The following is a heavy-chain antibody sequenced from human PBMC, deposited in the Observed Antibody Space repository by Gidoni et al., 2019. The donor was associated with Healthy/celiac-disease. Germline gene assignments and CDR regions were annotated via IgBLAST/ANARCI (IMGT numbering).Heavy chain of an antibody. CDR2: ISYDGSNK. CDR1: GFTFSSYG. J-gene: IGHJ4*02. Sequence: QVQLVESGGGVVQPGSSLRLSCAASGFTFSSYGMHWVRQAPGKGLEWVAVISYDGSNKYYADSVKGRFTISRDNSKNTLYLQMNSLRAEDTAVYYCAKRLSGGVVPAPLDYWGQGTLVTVSS. V-gene: IGHV3-30*18. D-gene: IGHD2-2*01. CDR3: AKRLSGGVVPAPLDY.